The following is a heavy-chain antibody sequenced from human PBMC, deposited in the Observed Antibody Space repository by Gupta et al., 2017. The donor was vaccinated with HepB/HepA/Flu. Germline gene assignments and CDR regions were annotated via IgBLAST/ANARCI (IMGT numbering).Heavy chain of an antibody. CDR1: GYTISTYD. CDR3: ARDVQGSQRAAFDL. D-gene: IGHD1-1*01. CDR2: INPNTGVT. J-gene: IGHJ3*01. V-gene: IGHV1-2*02. Sequence: AQVVQSGAEVKNPGASVKVSRKASGYTISTYDIHCLRQAPGQGPEWMGWINPNTGVTNSVQKFQGRVLMTRDESISTFYMELTSLHSDDTAVYYCARDVQGSQRAAFDLWGQGTMVIVS.